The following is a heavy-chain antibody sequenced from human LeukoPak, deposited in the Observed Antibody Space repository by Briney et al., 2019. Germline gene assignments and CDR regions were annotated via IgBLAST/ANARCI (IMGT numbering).Heavy chain of an antibody. J-gene: IGHJ4*02. CDR1: GGSISSYY. V-gene: IGHV4-59*01. CDR3: ASAVYGDYADY. CDR2: IYYSGST. Sequence: SETLSLTCTVSGGSISSYYWSWIRQPPGKGLEWIGYIYYSGSTNYNPSLKSRVTISVDTSKNQFSLKLSSVTAADTAVYYCASAVYGDYADYWGQGTLVTVSS. D-gene: IGHD4-17*01.